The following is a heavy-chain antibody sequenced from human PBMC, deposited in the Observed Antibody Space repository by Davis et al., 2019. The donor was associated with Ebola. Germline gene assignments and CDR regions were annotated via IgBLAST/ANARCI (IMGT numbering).Heavy chain of an antibody. CDR1: GYTLTELS. CDR2: FDPEDGET. J-gene: IGHJ6*02. Sequence: ASVKVSCKVSGYTLTELSMHWVRQAPGKGLEWMGGFDPEDGETIYAQKFQGRVTMTEDTSTDTAYMEPSSLRSEDTAVYYCATVSPLIAARAPYQPLYFNYYYGMDVWGQGTTVTVSS. V-gene: IGHV1-24*01. D-gene: IGHD6-6*01. CDR3: ATVSPLIAARAPYQPLYFNYYYGMDV.